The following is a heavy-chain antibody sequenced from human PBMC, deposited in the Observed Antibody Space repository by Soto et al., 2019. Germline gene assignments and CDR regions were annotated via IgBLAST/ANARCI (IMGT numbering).Heavy chain of an antibody. CDR1: GYTFTGYY. V-gene: IGHV1-2*04. J-gene: IGHJ1*01. D-gene: IGHD3-22*01. Sequence: GASVKVSCKASGYTFTGYYMHWVRQAPGQGLEWMGWINPNSGGTNYAQKFQGWVTMTRDTSISTAYMELSRLRSDDTAVYYCATGYYYDSSGYYLGYEYFQHWGQGTLVTVSS. CDR3: ATGYYYDSSGYYLGYEYFQH. CDR2: INPNSGGT.